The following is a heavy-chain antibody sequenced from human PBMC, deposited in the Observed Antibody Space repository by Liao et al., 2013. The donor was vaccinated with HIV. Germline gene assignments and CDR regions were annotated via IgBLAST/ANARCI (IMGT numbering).Heavy chain of an antibody. J-gene: IGHJ4*02. CDR1: GGSFSGYY. D-gene: IGHD1-20*01. V-gene: IGHV4-34*01. CDR2: INHSGST. CDR3: ASTGPHSWNRPNDY. Sequence: QVQLQQWGAGLLKPSETLSLTCAVYGGSFSGYYWSWIRQPPGKGLEWIGEINHSGSTNYNPSLKSRVTISVDTSKNQFSLKLSSVTAADTAVYYCASTGPHSWNRPNDYWGQGALVTVSS.